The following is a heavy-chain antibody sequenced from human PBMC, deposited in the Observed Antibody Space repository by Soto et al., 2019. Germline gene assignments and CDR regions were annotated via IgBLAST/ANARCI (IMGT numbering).Heavy chain of an antibody. V-gene: IGHV3-30-3*01. D-gene: IGHD3-10*01. J-gene: IGHJ4*02. CDR2: ISYDGSNK. Sequence: QVQLVESGGGVVQPGRSLRLSCAASGFTFSSYAMHWVRQAPGKGLEWVAVISYDGSNKYYADSVKGRFTISRDNSKNTLDLQMNGLRAEDTAVYYCARGAKQGDYWGQGTLVTVSS. CDR3: ARGAKQGDY. CDR1: GFTFSSYA.